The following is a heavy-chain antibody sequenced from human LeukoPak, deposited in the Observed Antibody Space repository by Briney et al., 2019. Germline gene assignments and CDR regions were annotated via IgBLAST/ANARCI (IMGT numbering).Heavy chain of an antibody. CDR2: IYSGGST. CDR3: ARTRFGELLGAFDI. CDR1: GFTVSSNY. D-gene: IGHD3-10*01. V-gene: IGHV3-53*01. Sequence: GGSLRLSCVVSGFTVSSNYMSWVRQAPGMGLEWVSVIYSGGSTYYADSVKGRFTISRDNSKNTMYLQMNSLRAEDTAVYYCARTRFGELLGAFDIWGQGTMVTVSS. J-gene: IGHJ3*02.